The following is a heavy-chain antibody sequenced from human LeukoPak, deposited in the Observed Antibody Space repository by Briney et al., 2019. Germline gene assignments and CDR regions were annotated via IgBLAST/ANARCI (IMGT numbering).Heavy chain of an antibody. CDR1: GGSITSYY. J-gene: IGHJ2*01. CDR3: ARPQNSGYYYYLDL. D-gene: IGHD3-22*01. Sequence: SETLSLTCTVSGGSITSYYWSWIRQPPGKGLEWIGYIYNSGSTSYNPSLKSRVTMSVDTSKNQLSLKLSPVTAADTAIYYCARPQNSGYYYYLDLWGRGTLVTVSS. V-gene: IGHV4-59*08. CDR2: IYNSGST.